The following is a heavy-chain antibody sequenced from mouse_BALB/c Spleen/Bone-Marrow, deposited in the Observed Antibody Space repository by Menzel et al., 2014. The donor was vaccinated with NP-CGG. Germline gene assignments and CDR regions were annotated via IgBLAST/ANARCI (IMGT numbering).Heavy chain of an antibody. CDR3: AGDGAY. J-gene: IGHJ3*01. V-gene: IGHV14-3*02. D-gene: IGHD3-3*01. Sequence: EVKLMESGAELVKPGASVKLSCTASGFNIKDTYMHWVKQRPEQGLEWIGRIDPANGNTKYDPKFQGKATITADTSSNTAYLQLSSLTSEDTAVYYCAGDGAYWGQGTLVTVPA. CDR1: GFNIKDTY. CDR2: IDPANGNT.